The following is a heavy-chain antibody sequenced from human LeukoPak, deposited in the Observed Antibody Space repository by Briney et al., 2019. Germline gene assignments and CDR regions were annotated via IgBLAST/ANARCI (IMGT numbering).Heavy chain of an antibody. D-gene: IGHD4-11*01. CDR3: ARERMTTSKFDY. Sequence: ASVKVSCKASGYTFTSNYIHWVRQAPGQGLEWMGMIYPRDGSTSYAQNFQGRVTMTRDTSTSTVYMELSSLRSEDTAVYYCARERMTTSKFDYWGQGTLVTVSP. V-gene: IGHV1-46*01. CDR2: IYPRDGST. J-gene: IGHJ4*02. CDR1: GYTFTSNY.